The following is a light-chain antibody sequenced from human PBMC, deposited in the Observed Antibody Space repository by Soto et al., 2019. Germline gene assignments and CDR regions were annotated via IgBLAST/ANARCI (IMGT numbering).Light chain of an antibody. CDR2: ETN. CDR3: AAWDDSLNGVV. V-gene: IGLV1-44*01. CDR1: SSNIGSNN. J-gene: IGLJ2*01. Sequence: QSVLTQPPSASGTPGQRVTISCSGSSSNIGSNNVNWYQQVPGTAPKLLIYETNERPSGVPDRFSGSKSGTSASLAISGLQSEDEADYHCAAWDDSLNGVVFGGGNKLTVL.